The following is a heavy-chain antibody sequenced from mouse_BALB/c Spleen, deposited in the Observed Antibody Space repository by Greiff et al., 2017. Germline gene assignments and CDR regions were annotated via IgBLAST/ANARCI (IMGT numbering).Heavy chain of an antibody. Sequence: VKLVESGAELARPGASVKMSCKASGYTFTSYTMHWVKQRPGQGLEWIGYINPSSGYTNYNQKFKDKATLTADKSSSTAYMQLSSLTSEDSAVYYCARRSQTARATNAMDYWGQGTSVTVSS. CDR3: ARRSQTARATNAMDY. D-gene: IGHD3-2*01. V-gene: IGHV1-4*01. CDR2: INPSSGYT. J-gene: IGHJ4*01. CDR1: GYTFTSYT.